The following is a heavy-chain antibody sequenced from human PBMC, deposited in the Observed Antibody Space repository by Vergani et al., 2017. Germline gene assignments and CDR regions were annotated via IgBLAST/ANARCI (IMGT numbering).Heavy chain of an antibody. CDR1: GFTFSDYY. Sequence: QVQLVESGGGLVKPGGSLRLSCAASGFTFSDYYMSWIRQAPGKGLEWVSYISSSGSTIYYADSVKGRFTISRDNAKNSLYLQMNSLRAEDTAVYYCARARLRSSSWYLFKSYGMDVWGQGTTVTVSS. CDR3: ARARLRSSSWYLFKSYGMDV. CDR2: ISSSGSTI. J-gene: IGHJ6*02. D-gene: IGHD6-13*01. V-gene: IGHV3-11*01.